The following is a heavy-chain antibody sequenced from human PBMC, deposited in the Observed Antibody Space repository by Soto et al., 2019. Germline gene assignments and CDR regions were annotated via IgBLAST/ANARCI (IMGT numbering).Heavy chain of an antibody. Sequence: GGSLRLSCAASGFTFSSYAMSWVRQAPGKGLEWVSAISGSGGSTYYADSVKGRFTISRDNSKNTLHLQMNSLRAEDTAVYYCAKGSSGWLDYYYYYGMDVWGQGTTVTVSS. J-gene: IGHJ6*02. CDR3: AKGSSGWLDYYYYYGMDV. D-gene: IGHD6-19*01. CDR2: ISGSGGST. CDR1: GFTFSSYA. V-gene: IGHV3-23*01.